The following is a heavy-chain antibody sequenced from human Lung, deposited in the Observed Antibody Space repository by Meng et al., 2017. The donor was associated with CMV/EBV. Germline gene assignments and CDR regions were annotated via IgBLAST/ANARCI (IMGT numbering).Heavy chain of an antibody. V-gene: IGHV4-31*03. D-gene: IGHD2-21*01. J-gene: IGHJ4*02. CDR2: IYYSGRT. CDR3: ARDRHTWFHFDN. Sequence: TVSGGSMTNGNYKWTWIRQHPGKGLEWIGDIYYSGRTNYNPSLSSRVSMSVDTSKKQFSLRLSSVTAADTAMYYCARDRHTWFHFDNWGQGTLVTV. CDR1: GGSMTNGNYK.